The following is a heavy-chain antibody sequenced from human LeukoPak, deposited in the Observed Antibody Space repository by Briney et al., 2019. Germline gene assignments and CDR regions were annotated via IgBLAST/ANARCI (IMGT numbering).Heavy chain of an antibody. CDR2: ISGYNGKS. CDR3: ARAGAVVDNWFDP. CDR1: GYTFNTYG. Sequence: ASVKVSCKASGYTFNTYGITWVRQAPGQGLEWMGWISGYNGKSKYAQKLQDRVTMATDTSTTTAYMELRSLTSDDTAVYYCARAGAVVDNWFDPWGQGTLVTVSS. D-gene: IGHD2-15*01. V-gene: IGHV1-18*01. J-gene: IGHJ5*02.